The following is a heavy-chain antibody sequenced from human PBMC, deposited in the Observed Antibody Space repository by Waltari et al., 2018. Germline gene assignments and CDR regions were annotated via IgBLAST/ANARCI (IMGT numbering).Heavy chain of an antibody. CDR1: GFSFSTYW. CDR2: IKSDGSIT. CDR3: VRSGFMDV. J-gene: IGHJ6*01. D-gene: IGHD3-10*01. Sequence: GAGGGLVQPGGSRRLSGAASGFSFSTYWMNWARQIPGEGLVSVSRIKSDGSITAYADSVKGRFTISRDNAKNTLYLQMNSLRVDDTAVYYCVRSGFMDV. V-gene: IGHV3-74*01.